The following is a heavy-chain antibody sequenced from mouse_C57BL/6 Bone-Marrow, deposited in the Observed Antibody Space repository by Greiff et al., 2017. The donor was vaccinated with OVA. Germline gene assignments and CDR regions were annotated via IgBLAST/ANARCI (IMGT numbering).Heavy chain of an antibody. J-gene: IGHJ4*01. CDR2: ISDGSSYT. CDR1: GFTFSNYA. D-gene: IGHD2-1*01. Sequence: EVKLQESGGGLVKPGGSLKLSCAASGFTFSNYAMSWVRQTPEKRLEWVATISDGSSYTYYPDNVKGRFTISRDNAKNNLFLQMSHLKSEDTAMYYCAGYANSYAMDYWGQGTSVTVSS. V-gene: IGHV5-4*03. CDR3: AGYANSYAMDY.